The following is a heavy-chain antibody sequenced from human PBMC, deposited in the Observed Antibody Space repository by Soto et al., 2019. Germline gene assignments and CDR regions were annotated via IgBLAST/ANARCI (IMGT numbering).Heavy chain of an antibody. D-gene: IGHD1-7*01. Sequence: SETLSLTCTVSGGSISSGGYYWSWIRQHPGKGLEWIGYIYYSGSTYYNPSLKSRVTISVDTSKNQFSLKLSSVTAADTAVYYCARDMGTGTTMIYYGMDVWGQGTTVTVSS. CDR2: IYYSGST. CDR3: ARDMGTGTTMIYYGMDV. J-gene: IGHJ6*02. V-gene: IGHV4-31*03. CDR1: GGSISSGGYY.